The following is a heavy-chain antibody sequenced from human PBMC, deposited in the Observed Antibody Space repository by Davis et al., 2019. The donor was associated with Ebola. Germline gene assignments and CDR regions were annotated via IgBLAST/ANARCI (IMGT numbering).Heavy chain of an antibody. D-gene: IGHD3-22*01. CDR1: GFTVSSNY. CDR2: IYSGGST. CDR3: ARALPGSYYYDSSGYYVYGMDV. Sequence: GESLKISCAASGFTVSSNYMSWVRQAPGKGLEWVSVIYSGGSTYYADSVKGRFTISRDNSKNTLYLQMNSLRAEDTAVYYCARALPGSYYYDSSGYYVYGMDVWGQGTTVTVSS. V-gene: IGHV3-53*01. J-gene: IGHJ6*02.